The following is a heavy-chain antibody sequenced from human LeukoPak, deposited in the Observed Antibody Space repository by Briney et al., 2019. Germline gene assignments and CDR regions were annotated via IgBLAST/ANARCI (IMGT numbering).Heavy chain of an antibody. J-gene: IGHJ3*02. CDR3: ARLSYDYVWGKAFDI. CDR2: VYHSGST. V-gene: IGHV4-38-2*02. CDR1: GYSISSGYY. D-gene: IGHD3-16*01. Sequence: SETLSLTCTVSGYSISSGYYWGWIRQPPGKGLEWIGRVYHSGSTYYIPSLKSRVTISVDTSKNQFSLKLSSVTAADTAVYYCARLSYDYVWGKAFDIWGQGTMVTVSS.